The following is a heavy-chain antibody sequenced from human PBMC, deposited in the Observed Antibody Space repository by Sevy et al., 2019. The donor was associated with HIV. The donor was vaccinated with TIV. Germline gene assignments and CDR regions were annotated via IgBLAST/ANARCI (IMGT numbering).Heavy chain of an antibody. CDR2: MNQDGTER. D-gene: IGHD3-16*01. J-gene: IGHJ4*02. CDR3: VREGLGGFSYSLDC. Sequence: GGSLRLSCAASGFSFSTYWMTWVRQAPGKGLEWVATMNQDGTERDNVDSVKGRFTISRDNTKTSRFLQMNSLSAEDTGVYYCVREGLGGFSYSLDCWGQGTLVTVSS. CDR1: GFSFSTYW. V-gene: IGHV3-7*01.